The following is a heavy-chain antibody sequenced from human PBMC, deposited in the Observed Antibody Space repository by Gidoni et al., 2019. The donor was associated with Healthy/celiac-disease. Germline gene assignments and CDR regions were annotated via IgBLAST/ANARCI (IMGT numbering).Heavy chain of an antibody. CDR3: ARKVVAATVGIDY. V-gene: IGHV3-21*01. CDR1: GFTFSSYS. D-gene: IGHD2-15*01. Sequence: EVQLVESGGGLVKPGGSLRLSCAASGFTFSSYSMNWVRQAPGKGLEWVSSISSSSSYIYYADSVKGRFTISRDNAKNSLYLQMNSLRAEDTAVYYCARKVVAATVGIDYWGQGTLVTVSS. CDR2: ISSSSSYI. J-gene: IGHJ4*02.